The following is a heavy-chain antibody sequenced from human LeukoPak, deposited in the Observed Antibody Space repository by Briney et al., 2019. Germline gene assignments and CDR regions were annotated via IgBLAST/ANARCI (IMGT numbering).Heavy chain of an antibody. V-gene: IGHV3-21*01. CDR2: ISSSSSYM. J-gene: IGHJ4*02. D-gene: IGHD2-2*01. Sequence: GGSLRLSCAASGFTFSSYSMNWVRQAPGKGLEWVSSISSSSSYMYYADSVKGRFTISRDNAKNSLYLQMNSLRAEDTAVYYCARGGYCSSTSCYVIHYFDYWGQGTLVTVSS. CDR1: GFTFSSYS. CDR3: ARGGYCSSTSCYVIHYFDY.